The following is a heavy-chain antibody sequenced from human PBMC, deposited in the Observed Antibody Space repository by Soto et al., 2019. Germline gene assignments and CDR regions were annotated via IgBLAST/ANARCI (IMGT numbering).Heavy chain of an antibody. V-gene: IGHV4-31*03. CDR3: ERDSSVMTTHAFDI. J-gene: IGHJ3*02. D-gene: IGHD4-17*01. Sequence: TLSLTCTVSGGSISSGGYYWSWIRQHPGKGLEWIGYIYYSGSTYYNPSLKSRVTISVDTSKNQFSLKLSSVTAADTAVYYCERDSSVMTTHAFDIWGQGTMVTVSS. CDR1: GGSISSGGYY. CDR2: IYYSGST.